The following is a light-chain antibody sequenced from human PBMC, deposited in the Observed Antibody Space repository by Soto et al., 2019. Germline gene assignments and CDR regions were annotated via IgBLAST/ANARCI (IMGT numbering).Light chain of an antibody. Sequence: QSALTQPASVSGSPGQSITISCTGTSSDVGAYTYVSWYQQHPGKAPKLMIFEVSDRPSGVSNRFSGSQSGNTASLTISGLQAEDEADYYCSSYTTSNTLVFGGGTKVTVL. CDR1: SSDVGAYTY. J-gene: IGLJ2*01. V-gene: IGLV2-14*01. CDR3: SSYTTSNTLV. CDR2: EVS.